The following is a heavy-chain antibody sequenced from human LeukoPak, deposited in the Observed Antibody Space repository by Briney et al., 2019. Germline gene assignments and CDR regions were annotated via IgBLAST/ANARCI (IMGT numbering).Heavy chain of an antibody. CDR1: GFTVSSNY. Sequence: PGGSLRLSCAASGFTVSSNYMSWVRQAPGKGLEWVSVIYSGGSTYYADSVKGRFTISRDNSKNTLYLQMNSLRAEDTAVYYCAKGGGTTGTTYRLYSDYWGQGTLVTVSS. CDR2: IYSGGST. CDR3: AKGGGTTGTTYRLYSDY. V-gene: IGHV3-53*01. D-gene: IGHD1-1*01. J-gene: IGHJ4*02.